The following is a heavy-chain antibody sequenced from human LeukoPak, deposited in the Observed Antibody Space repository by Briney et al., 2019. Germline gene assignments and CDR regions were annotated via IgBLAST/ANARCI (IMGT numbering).Heavy chain of an antibody. CDR3: AKGDVAVTAMNYFDY. Sequence: GGPLSLSCEASRLTLSSYPMTWVRKPPGKGLEWVAVISYDGSNKYYADSVKGRFTISRDNSKNTLYLQMNSLRAEDTAVYYCAKGDVAVTAMNYFDYWGQGTLVTVSS. V-gene: IGHV3-30*04. CDR1: RLTLSSYP. J-gene: IGHJ4*02. D-gene: IGHD2-21*02. CDR2: ISYDGSNK.